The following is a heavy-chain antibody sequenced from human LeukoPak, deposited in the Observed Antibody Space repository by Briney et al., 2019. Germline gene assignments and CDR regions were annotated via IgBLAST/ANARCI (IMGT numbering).Heavy chain of an antibody. Sequence: GASVKVSCKASGYTFTDYYMHWVRQAPGQGLEWMGWINPNSGGTNFAQKFQGRVAMTRDTSISTAYLELGSLRSDEPAVYFCARARWQLVPYFDSWGQGPLVPVSS. CDR1: GYTFTDYY. D-gene: IGHD6-6*01. CDR2: INPNSGGT. V-gene: IGHV1-2*02. J-gene: IGHJ4*02. CDR3: ARARWQLVPYFDS.